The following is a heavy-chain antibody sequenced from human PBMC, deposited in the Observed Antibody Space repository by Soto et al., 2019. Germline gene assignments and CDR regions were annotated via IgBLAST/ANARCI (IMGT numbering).Heavy chain of an antibody. D-gene: IGHD1-7*01. V-gene: IGHV4-30-4*01. J-gene: IGHJ6*02. CDR3: AREVSTGTIYYYYYGMDV. Sequence: QVQLQESGPGLVKPSQTLSLTCTVSGGSISSGDYYWSWIRQPPGQGLEWIGYIYYSGSTYYNPSLKSRVTISVDTSKNQFSLKLSSVTAADTAVYYCAREVSTGTIYYYYYGMDVWGQGTTVTVSS. CDR1: GGSISSGDYY. CDR2: IYYSGST.